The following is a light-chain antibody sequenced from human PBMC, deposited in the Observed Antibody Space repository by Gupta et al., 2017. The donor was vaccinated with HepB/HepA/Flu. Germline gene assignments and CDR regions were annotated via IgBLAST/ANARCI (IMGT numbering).Light chain of an antibody. Sequence: QPVLKQPPSVSGAPGQRVTISCTGTRSNIGAGFDVHWYQQVPGTAPKLLIFGNNNRPSGVPDRFSGSASAPSASLAITGLLPEDEADYYCQSYDSGLNGLVFGGGTKLTVL. CDR2: GNN. CDR1: RSNIGAGFD. J-gene: IGLJ2*01. V-gene: IGLV1-40*01. CDR3: QSYDSGLNGLV.